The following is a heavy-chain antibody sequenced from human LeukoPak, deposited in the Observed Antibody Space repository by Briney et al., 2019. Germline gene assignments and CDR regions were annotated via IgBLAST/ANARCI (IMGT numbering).Heavy chain of an antibody. V-gene: IGHV3-20*03. Sequence: GGSLTLSYAASGFTYDDYGMSWVRQAPGKGREWVSGINWNGGSTGYADSVKGRFTISRDNAKNSLYLQMNSLRAEDTALYYCARDGGSYSYWGQGTLVTVSS. CDR2: INWNGGST. CDR1: GFTYDDYG. CDR3: ARDGGSYSY. D-gene: IGHD1-26*01. J-gene: IGHJ4*02.